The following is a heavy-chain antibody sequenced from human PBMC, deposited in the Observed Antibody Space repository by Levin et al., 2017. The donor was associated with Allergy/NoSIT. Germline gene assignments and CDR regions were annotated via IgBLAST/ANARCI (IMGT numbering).Heavy chain of an antibody. CDR2: ISGSGGST. CDR3: AKHQDTSYSYYCMDV. V-gene: IGHV3-23*01. CDR1: GFTFSTYA. Sequence: GGSLRLSCAASGFTFSTYAMSWVRQAPGQGLEWVSGISGSGGSTKHADSVKGRFTISRDNSKNTLYLQMNSLRAEDTAVYSCAKHQDTSYSYYCMDVWGKGTTVTVSS. D-gene: IGHD2-15*01. J-gene: IGHJ6*03.